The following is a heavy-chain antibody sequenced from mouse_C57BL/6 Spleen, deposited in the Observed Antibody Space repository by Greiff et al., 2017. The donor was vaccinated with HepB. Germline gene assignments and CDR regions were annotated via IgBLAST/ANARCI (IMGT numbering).Heavy chain of an antibody. CDR2: ISSGGDYI. Sequence: DVHLVESGEGLVKPGGSLKLSCAASGFTFSSYAMSWVRQTPEKRLEWVAYISSGGDYIYYADTVKGRFTISRDNARNTLYLQMSSLKSEDTAMYYCTREGDYSNYFDYWGQGTTLTVSS. V-gene: IGHV5-9-1*02. J-gene: IGHJ2*01. D-gene: IGHD2-5*01. CDR3: TREGDYSNYFDY. CDR1: GFTFSSYA.